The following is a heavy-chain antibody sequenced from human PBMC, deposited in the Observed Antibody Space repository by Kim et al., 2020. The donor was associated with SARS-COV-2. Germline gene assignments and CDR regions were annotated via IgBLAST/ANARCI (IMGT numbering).Heavy chain of an antibody. D-gene: IGHD2-15*01. CDR2: ISSSSSYI. V-gene: IGHV3-21*01. Sequence: GGSLRLSCAASGFTFSSYSMNWVRQAPGKGLEWVSSISSSSSYIYYADSVKGRFTISRDNAKNSLYLQMNSLRAEDTAVYYCARDPPLFSDDYCSGGSCYGPPFDYWGQGTLVTVSS. CDR1: GFTFSSYS. CDR3: ARDPPLFSDDYCSGGSCYGPPFDY. J-gene: IGHJ4*02.